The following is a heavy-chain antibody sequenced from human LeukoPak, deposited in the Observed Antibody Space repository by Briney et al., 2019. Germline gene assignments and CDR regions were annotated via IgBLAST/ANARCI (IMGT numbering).Heavy chain of an antibody. V-gene: IGHV1-18*01. D-gene: IGHD2-2*01. J-gene: IGHJ5*02. CDR3: ARDRVMVDLGYCSGTSCPPPDWFDP. Sequence: GASVKVSCKASGYTFTSYGISWVRQAPGQGLEWMGWISAYNGNTNYAQNLQGRVTMTTDTSTSTAYMELRSLRSDGTAVYYCARDRVMVDLGYCSGTSCPPPDWFDPWGQGTLVTVSS. CDR1: GYTFTSYG. CDR2: ISAYNGNT.